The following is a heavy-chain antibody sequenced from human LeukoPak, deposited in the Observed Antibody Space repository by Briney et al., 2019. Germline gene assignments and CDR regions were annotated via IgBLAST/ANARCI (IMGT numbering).Heavy chain of an antibody. V-gene: IGHV4-39*01. Sequence: PSETLSLTCTVSGISISSSNSYWGWIRQPPGKGLEWIGSIYYTGNTYYNASLKSRVTISIDTSKNQISLRLTSVTAADTAMYYCARQTGSGLFTLPGGQGTLVTASS. CDR3: ARQTGSGLFTLP. CDR2: IYYTGNT. J-gene: IGHJ4*02. D-gene: IGHD3/OR15-3a*01. CDR1: GISISSSNSY.